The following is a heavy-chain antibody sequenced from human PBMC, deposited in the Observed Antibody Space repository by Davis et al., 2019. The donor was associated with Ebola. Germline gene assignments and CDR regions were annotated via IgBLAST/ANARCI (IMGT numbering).Heavy chain of an antibody. J-gene: IGHJ2*01. D-gene: IGHD2-15*01. V-gene: IGHV3-64D*06. Sequence: GGSLRLSCSASGFTFSSYAMHWVRQAPGKGLESVSRISTNGENTYYAESVKGRFTISRDNSKDTLYLQMRSLRTEDTAVYYCVKDRFTVVVVHGGFDYWGRGTLVTVSS. CDR3: VKDRFTVVVVHGGFDY. CDR2: ISTNGENT. CDR1: GFTFSSYA.